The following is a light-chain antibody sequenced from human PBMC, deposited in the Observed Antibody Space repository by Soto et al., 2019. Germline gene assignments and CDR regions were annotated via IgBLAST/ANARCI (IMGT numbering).Light chain of an antibody. CDR1: SSDVGSYNL. CDR3: CSYAGSSTYV. CDR2: EVS. V-gene: IGLV2-23*02. Sequence: QSALTQPASVSGSPGQSITISCTGTSSDVGSYNLVSWYQQHPGKAPQLMIYEVSKRPSGVSNRFSGSKSDNTASLTISGLQAEDEADYYCCSYAGSSTYVFGPGTKVTVL. J-gene: IGLJ1*01.